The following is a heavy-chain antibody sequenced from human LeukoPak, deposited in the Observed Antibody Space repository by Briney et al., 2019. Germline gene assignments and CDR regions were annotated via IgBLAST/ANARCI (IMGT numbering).Heavy chain of an antibody. CDR2: IYYSGST. V-gene: IGHV4-59*01. Sequence: PSETLSLTCTVSGGSISSYYWSWIRQPPGKGLEWIGYIYYSGSTNYNPSLKSRVTISVDTSKNQFSLRLSSVTAADTAVYYLAGRGYDNLTGYSGYWLFELWGRGTLVTVSS. CDR1: GGSISSYY. D-gene: IGHD3-9*01. CDR3: AGRGYDNLTGYSGYWLFEL. J-gene: IGHJ2*01.